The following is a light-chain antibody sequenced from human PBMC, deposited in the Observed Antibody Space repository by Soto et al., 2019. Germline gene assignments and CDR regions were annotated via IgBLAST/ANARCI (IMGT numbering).Light chain of an antibody. CDR3: AAWDDSLNGVV. J-gene: IGLJ2*01. CDR1: SSNIGSNI. CDR2: TNN. Sequence: QSVLTQPPSASGTPGQRVTISCSGSSSNIGSNIVNWYQQLPGTAPKLLIYTNNLRPSGVPDRFSGSKSGTSASLAISGLQSEDEADYYCAAWDDSLNGVVFGGGTKVTVL. V-gene: IGLV1-44*01.